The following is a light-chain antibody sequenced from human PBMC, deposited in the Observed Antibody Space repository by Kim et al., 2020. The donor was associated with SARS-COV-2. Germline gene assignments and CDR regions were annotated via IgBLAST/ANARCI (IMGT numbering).Light chain of an antibody. J-gene: IGKJ5*01. CDR1: QSVSSSY. CDR3: QQYGRSPTT. V-gene: IGKV3-20*01. Sequence: SPGERASLSRRASQSVSSSYLAWYQHKPCQSPRLLIHGASSRATGVPDRFRGGGSGTDFTLTITRLEPEDFAVYYCQQYGRSPTTFGQGTRLEI. CDR2: GAS.